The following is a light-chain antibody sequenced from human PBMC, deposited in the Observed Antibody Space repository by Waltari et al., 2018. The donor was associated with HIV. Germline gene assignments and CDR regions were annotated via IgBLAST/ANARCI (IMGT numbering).Light chain of an antibody. CDR2: EVS. CDR1: SSDVGSYNL. V-gene: IGLV2-23*02. CDR3: CSYARSGIP. Sequence: QSALTQPASVSGSFGQSITISCTGTSSDVGSYNLVSWYQYHPGKAPKLIIYEVSKRPPGVSSRFPGSKSGNTASLTVSGLQAEDEAHYYCCSYARSGIPFGGGTKLTVL. J-gene: IGLJ2*01.